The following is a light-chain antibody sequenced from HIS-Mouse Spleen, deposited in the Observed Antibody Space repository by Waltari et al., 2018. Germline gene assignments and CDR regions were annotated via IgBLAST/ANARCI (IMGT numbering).Light chain of an antibody. CDR1: QSVSSN. J-gene: IGKJ1*01. V-gene: IGKV3-15*01. CDR2: GAS. Sequence: EIVMTQSPATLSVSPGERATLPCRASQSVSSNLAWYQQKPGQAPRLLIYGASTSATGIPARFSGSGSGTEFTLTISSMQSEDFAVYYCQQYNNWPPTWTFGQGTKVEIK. CDR3: QQYNNWPPTWT.